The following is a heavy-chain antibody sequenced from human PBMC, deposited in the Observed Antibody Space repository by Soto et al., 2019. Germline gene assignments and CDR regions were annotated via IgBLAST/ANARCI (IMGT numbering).Heavy chain of an antibody. CDR3: ARDRRGELLSYYYGMDV. CDR1: GFTFSSYS. D-gene: IGHD1-26*01. J-gene: IGHJ6*02. V-gene: IGHV3-21*01. Sequence: GGSLRLSCAASGFTFSSYSMNWVRQAPGKGLEWVSSISSSSSYIYYADSVKGRFTISRDNAKNSLYLQMNSLRAEDTAVYYCARDRRGELLSYYYGMDVWGQGTTVTV. CDR2: ISSSSSYI.